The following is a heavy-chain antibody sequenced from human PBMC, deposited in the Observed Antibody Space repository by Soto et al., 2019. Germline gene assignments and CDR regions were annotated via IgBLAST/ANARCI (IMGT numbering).Heavy chain of an antibody. Sequence: GASVKVSCKASGGTFSSYAISWVRQAPGQGLEWMGGIIHIFGTANYAQKFQGRVTITADESTSTAYMELSSLRSEDTAVYYCATLQWPSEFDDWGQGTMVTVSS. CDR1: GGTFSSYA. V-gene: IGHV1-69*13. CDR3: ATLQWPSEFDD. D-gene: IGHD4-4*01. CDR2: IIHIFGTA. J-gene: IGHJ4*02.